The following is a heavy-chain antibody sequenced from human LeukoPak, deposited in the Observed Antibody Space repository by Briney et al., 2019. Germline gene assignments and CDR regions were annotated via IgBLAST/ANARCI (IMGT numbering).Heavy chain of an antibody. CDR2: ISSSSSYI. V-gene: IGHV3-21*04. D-gene: IGHD6-19*01. J-gene: IGHJ4*02. Sequence: GGSLRLSCAASGFTFSSYSMNWVRQAPGRGLEWVSSISSSSSYIYYADSVKGRFTISRDNAKNSLYLQMNSLRAEDTAVYYCARSVAVAGREDFWGQGTLVTVSS. CDR3: ARSVAVAGREDF. CDR1: GFTFSSYS.